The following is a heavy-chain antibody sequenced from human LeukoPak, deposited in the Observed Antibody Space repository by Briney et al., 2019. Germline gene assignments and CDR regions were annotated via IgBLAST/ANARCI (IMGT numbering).Heavy chain of an antibody. J-gene: IGHJ4*02. Sequence: GGSLRLSCAASGFTFSSYGMHWVRQAPGKGLEWVAVISYDGNNEYYADSVKGRFTISRDNSKNTLYLQMNGLRAEDTAVYYCGRDDSPLRYFDWPIDYWGQGTLVTVSS. CDR1: GFTFSSYG. CDR2: ISYDGNNE. D-gene: IGHD3-9*01. V-gene: IGHV3-30*03. CDR3: GRDDSPLRYFDWPIDY.